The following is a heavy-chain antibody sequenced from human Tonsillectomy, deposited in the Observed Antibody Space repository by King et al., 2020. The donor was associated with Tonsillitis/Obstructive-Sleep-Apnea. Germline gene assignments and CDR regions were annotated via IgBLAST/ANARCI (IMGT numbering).Heavy chain of an antibody. D-gene: IGHD4-17*01. J-gene: IGHJ5*02. CDR3: ARGYGDYADFTCFDP. Sequence: QVQLVESGAEVKKPGASVKVSCKASGYTFTDYYIHWLRQAPGQGLEWMGWINPNSGGISYAQKFQGRVTMTRDTSISTAYMELSSLRSDDTAVYYCARGYGDYADFTCFDPWGQGTLVTVSS. CDR1: GYTFTDYY. V-gene: IGHV1-2*02. CDR2: INPNSGGI.